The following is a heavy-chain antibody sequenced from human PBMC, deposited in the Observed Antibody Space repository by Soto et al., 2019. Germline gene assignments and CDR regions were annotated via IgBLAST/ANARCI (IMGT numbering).Heavy chain of an antibody. Sequence: SETLSLTCAVSGGSISSSNWWSWVRQPPGKGLEWIGEIYHSGSTNYNPSLKSRVTISVDKSKNQFSLKLSSVTAADTAVYYCARDSVGYHYYYGMDVWGQGTTVTVSS. CDR3: ARDSVGYHYYYGMDV. D-gene: IGHD3-22*01. V-gene: IGHV4-4*02. CDR1: GGSISSSNW. J-gene: IGHJ6*02. CDR2: IYHSGST.